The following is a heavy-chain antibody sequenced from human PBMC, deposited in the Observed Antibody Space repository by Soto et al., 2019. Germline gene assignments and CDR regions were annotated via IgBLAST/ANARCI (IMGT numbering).Heavy chain of an antibody. V-gene: IGHV3-33*01. D-gene: IGHD2-2*01. CDR2: IWYDGSNK. J-gene: IGHJ4*02. CDR1: GFTFSSYG. CDR3: ARDKYQLLRKTDFDY. Sequence: GGSLRLSCAASGFTFSSYGMHWVRQAPGKGLEWVAVIWYDGSNKYYADSVKGRFTISRDNSKNTLYLQMNSLRAEDTAVYYCARDKYQLLRKTDFDYWGQGTLVTVSS.